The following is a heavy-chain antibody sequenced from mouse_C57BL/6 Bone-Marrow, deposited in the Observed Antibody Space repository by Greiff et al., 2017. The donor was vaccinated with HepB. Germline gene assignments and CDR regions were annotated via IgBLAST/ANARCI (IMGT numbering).Heavy chain of an antibody. J-gene: IGHJ2*01. V-gene: IGHV5-17*01. Sequence: EVQLVESGGGLVKPGGSLKLSCAASGFTFSDYGMHWVRQAPEKGLEWVAYISSGSSTIYYADTVKGRFTISRDNTKNTLFLQMTSLRSEDSAMYDCARGEMALFDYWGQGTTLTVSS. D-gene: IGHD2-3*01. CDR1: GFTFSDYG. CDR3: ARGEMALFDY. CDR2: ISSGSSTI.